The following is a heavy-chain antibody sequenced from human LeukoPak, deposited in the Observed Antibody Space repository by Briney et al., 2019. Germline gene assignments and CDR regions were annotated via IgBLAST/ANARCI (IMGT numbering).Heavy chain of an antibody. Sequence: GGSLRLSCAASGFNFKTYTMTWVRQAPGKGLEWVSSISNSGTFIYYADSLKGRFTISRDNAKNSLYLQVNGLRADDTAVYYCARAVVPAAIEEAFEVWGQGTMVTVSS. CDR2: ISNSGTFI. V-gene: IGHV3-21*06. J-gene: IGHJ3*01. CDR3: ARAVVPAAIEEAFEV. D-gene: IGHD2-2*02. CDR1: GFNFKTYT.